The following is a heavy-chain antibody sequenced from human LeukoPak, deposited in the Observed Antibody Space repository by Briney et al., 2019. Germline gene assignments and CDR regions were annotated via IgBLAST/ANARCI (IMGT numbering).Heavy chain of an antibody. Sequence: GGSLRLSCAASGFSFSDYWMSWVRQAPGKGLEWVANMKQDGSEKYYVDSVKGRFTISRDSARDNAKNSLYLQMNSLRAEDTAVYYCVRFRDSWGQGTLVTVSS. V-gene: IGHV3-7*01. CDR3: VRFRDS. CDR1: GFSFSDYW. J-gene: IGHJ5*02. D-gene: IGHD2-21*01. CDR2: MKQDGSEK.